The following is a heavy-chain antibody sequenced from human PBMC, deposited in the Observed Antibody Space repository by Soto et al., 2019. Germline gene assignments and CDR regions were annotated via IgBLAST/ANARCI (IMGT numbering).Heavy chain of an antibody. Sequence: HLVESGGGLVKPGGSLRLSCAASGFTFSNAWMSWVRQAPGKGLEWVGRIKGEADGGTTDYAAPVKGRITISRDHSKDTLYLQMNSLKTEDTAVYYCTTGLSNGYYNFDYWGQATPVTVSS. V-gene: IGHV3-15*01. CDR1: GFTFSNAW. D-gene: IGHD3-22*01. CDR2: IKGEADGGTT. J-gene: IGHJ4*02. CDR3: TTGLSNGYYNFDY.